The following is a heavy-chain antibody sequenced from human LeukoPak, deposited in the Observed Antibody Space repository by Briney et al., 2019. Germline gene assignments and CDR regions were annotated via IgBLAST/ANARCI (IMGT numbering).Heavy chain of an antibody. Sequence: SETLSLTCAVYGGSFSGYYWSWIRQPPGKGLEWIGEINHSGSTNYNPSLKSRVTISVDTSKNQFSLKLSSVTAADTAVYYCARGGRLRYFDWLTSAPQFDPWGQGTLVTVSS. J-gene: IGHJ5*02. CDR1: GGSFSGYY. V-gene: IGHV4-34*01. CDR2: INHSGST. D-gene: IGHD3-9*01. CDR3: ARGGRLRYFDWLTSAPQFDP.